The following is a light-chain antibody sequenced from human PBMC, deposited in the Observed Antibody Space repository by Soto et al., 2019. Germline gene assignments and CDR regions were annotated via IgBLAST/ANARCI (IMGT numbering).Light chain of an antibody. CDR1: SSDVGAYNY. CDR2: DVT. CDR3: SSYTSSNTEV. J-gene: IGLJ1*01. Sequence: QSALTQPASVSGSPGQSITISCTGTSSDVGAYNYVSWYQHHPGKAPKLIIYDVTDRPSGVSNRFSASNSGNTASLTISGLQADDEADYYCSSYTSSNTEVFGTGTKLTVL. V-gene: IGLV2-14*03.